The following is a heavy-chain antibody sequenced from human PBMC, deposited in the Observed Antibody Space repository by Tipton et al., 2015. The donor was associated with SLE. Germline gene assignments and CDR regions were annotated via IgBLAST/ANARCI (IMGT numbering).Heavy chain of an antibody. D-gene: IGHD3-10*01. V-gene: IGHV4-38-2*01. CDR3: ATVRDMGQGVIGAFNI. CDR1: GYSISSAYS. CDR2: VYHSGST. Sequence: TLSLTCVVSGYSISSAYSWGWVRQPPGKGLEWVGTVYHSGSTHYNPSLKSRVTISADTSKNQFSLKLTSVTAADTAVYYCATVRDMGQGVIGAFNIWGQGTMVTVSS. J-gene: IGHJ3*02.